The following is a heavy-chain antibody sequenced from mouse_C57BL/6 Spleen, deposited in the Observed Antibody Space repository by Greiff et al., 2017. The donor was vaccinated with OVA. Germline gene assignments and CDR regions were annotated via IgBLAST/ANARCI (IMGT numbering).Heavy chain of an antibody. CDR1: GYTFTSYW. CDR2: IDPSDSYT. J-gene: IGHJ2*01. Sequence: VQLQQPGAELVMPGASVKLSCKASGYTFTSYWMHWVKQRSGQGLEWIGEIDPSDSYTNYNQKFKGKSTLTVDKSSSTAYMQLSSLTSEDSAVYYCATPRTAQATFDYWGQGTTFTVSS. D-gene: IGHD3-2*02. CDR3: ATPRTAQATFDY. V-gene: IGHV1-69*01.